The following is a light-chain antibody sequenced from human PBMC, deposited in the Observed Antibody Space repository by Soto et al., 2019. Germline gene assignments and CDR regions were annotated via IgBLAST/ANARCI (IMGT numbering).Light chain of an antibody. CDR3: QKASVSPLP. Sequence: DIQMTQSPSSVSASVGDKVIITCRASQDISTWLAWYQQKPGKAPTLLIYAAFTLQTDVPSRFSGSGSGTDFSLTINNLQPEDFATYYCQKASVSPLPFGQGTKVELK. V-gene: IGKV1-12*01. J-gene: IGKJ1*01. CDR2: AAF. CDR1: QDISTW.